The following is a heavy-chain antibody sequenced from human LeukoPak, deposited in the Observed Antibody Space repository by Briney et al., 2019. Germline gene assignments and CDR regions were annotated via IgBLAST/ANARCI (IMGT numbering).Heavy chain of an antibody. Sequence: SETLSLTCTVSGGSISSNYWSWVRQPPGKGLEWIGYIHYSGRTNYNPSLKSRVTISVDTSKNQFSLKLSSVTAADTAVYYCARSAIDAFDIWGQGTMVTVSS. CDR2: IHYSGRT. CDR3: ARSAIDAFDI. D-gene: IGHD6-25*01. J-gene: IGHJ3*02. CDR1: GGSISSNY. V-gene: IGHV4-59*01.